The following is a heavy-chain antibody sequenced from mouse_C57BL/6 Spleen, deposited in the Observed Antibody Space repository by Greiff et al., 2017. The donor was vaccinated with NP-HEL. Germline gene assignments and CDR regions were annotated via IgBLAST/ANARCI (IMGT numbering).Heavy chain of an antibody. D-gene: IGHD2-3*01. CDR3: AIIYDGYFPFAY. J-gene: IGHJ3*01. Sequence: EVHLVASEGGLVQPGSSMTLSCTASGFTFSDYYLAWVRQVPEKGLEWVANINYDGSSTYYLDSLKSRFIISRDNAKNILYLQMSSLKSEDTATYYCAIIYDGYFPFAYWGQGTLVTVSA. V-gene: IGHV5-16*01. CDR1: GFTFSDYY. CDR2: INYDGSST.